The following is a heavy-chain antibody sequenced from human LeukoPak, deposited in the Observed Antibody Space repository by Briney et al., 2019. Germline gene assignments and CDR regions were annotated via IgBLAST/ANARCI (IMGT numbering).Heavy chain of an antibody. CDR1: GFTFSSYA. D-gene: IGHD2-21*01. Sequence: GGSLRLSCAASGFTFSSYAMSWVRQAPGKGLEWVSAISGSGGSTYHADSVKGRFTISRDNSKNTLYLQMNSLRAEDTAVYYCAKRVGGNKIGLDYWGQGTLVTVSS. CDR2: ISGSGGST. CDR3: AKRVGGNKIGLDY. J-gene: IGHJ4*02. V-gene: IGHV3-23*01.